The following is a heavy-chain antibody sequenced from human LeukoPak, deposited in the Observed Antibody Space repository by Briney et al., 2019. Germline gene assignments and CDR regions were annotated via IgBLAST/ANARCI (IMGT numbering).Heavy chain of an antibody. Sequence: GGSLRLSCGASGFSFSSYAMHWVRQAPGKGLEWVAVISYDGGNKYYADSVKGRFTISRDNSKNTLYLQMNSLRAEDTAVYYCAKPTVTTRGAFDIWGQGTMVTVSS. D-gene: IGHD4-17*01. CDR2: ISYDGGNK. J-gene: IGHJ3*02. V-gene: IGHV3-30*18. CDR1: GFSFSSYA. CDR3: AKPTVTTRGAFDI.